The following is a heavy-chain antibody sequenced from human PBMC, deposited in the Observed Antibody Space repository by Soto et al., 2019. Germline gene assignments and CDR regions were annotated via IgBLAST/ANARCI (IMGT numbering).Heavy chain of an antibody. V-gene: IGHV1-69*01. CDR2: VIPILGTA. Sequence: QVQLVQSGAEVKKPGSSVKVSCTASGGSLRNSVISWVGQAPAQRLEWMGGVIPILGTANYAQKFQGRVTMPADEATSTASMDLTSLRPDDTAVYYCARLGHPGHWGPGTLVIVSS. CDR3: ARLGHPGH. J-gene: IGHJ4*02. CDR1: GGSLRNSV.